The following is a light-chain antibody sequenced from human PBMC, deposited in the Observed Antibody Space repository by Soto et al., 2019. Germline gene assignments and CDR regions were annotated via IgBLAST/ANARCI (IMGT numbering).Light chain of an antibody. CDR2: DAS. J-gene: IGKJ1*01. Sequence: EIVLTQSAATLSLSPGERATLSCRASQSVSSYLAWYQQKPGQAPRLLIYDASSRATGIPNRFSGSGSGTDFTLTISRLETEDFAVYDCQQYGNSPQTFGQGTKVDIK. CDR1: QSVSSY. CDR3: QQYGNSPQT. V-gene: IGKV3-20*01.